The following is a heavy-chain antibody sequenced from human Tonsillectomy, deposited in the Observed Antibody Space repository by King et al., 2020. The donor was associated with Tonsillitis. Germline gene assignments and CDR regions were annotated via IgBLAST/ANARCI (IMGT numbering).Heavy chain of an antibody. CDR1: GYTLTEFS. CDR3: ARGLSQDFYDSSGYFPGSFDY. CDR2: FNPEDGET. J-gene: IGHJ4*02. V-gene: IGHV1-24*01. D-gene: IGHD3-22*01. Sequence: QLVQSGAEVKKPGASVKVSCKVSGYTLTEFSMHWVRQAPGKGPEWMGGFNPEDGETIYAQKFQGRVTMTEDTSTDTAYMELSSLRSEDTAVYYCARGLSQDFYDSSGYFPGSFDYWGQGTLVTVSS.